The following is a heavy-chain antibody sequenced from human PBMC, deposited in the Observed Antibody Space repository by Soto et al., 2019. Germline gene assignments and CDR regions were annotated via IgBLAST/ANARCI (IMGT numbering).Heavy chain of an antibody. D-gene: IGHD3-10*01. CDR2: ISVYNGNT. V-gene: IGHV1-18*01. CDR3: ARDCYGAGSQYYYGMDV. Sequence: QVQLVQSGAEVKKPGASVKVSCKASGYTFTSYGISWVRQAPGQGLEWMGWISVYNGNTNYAQKLQGRVTMTTDTATSTAYVEMRRRSSDATAVYFYARDCYGAGSQYYYGMDVWGQGTTVTVSS. CDR1: GYTFTSYG. J-gene: IGHJ6*02.